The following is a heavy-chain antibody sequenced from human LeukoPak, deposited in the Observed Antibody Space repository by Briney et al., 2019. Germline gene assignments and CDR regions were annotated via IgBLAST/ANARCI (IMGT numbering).Heavy chain of an antibody. CDR3: ARSLGGYVTF. V-gene: IGHV4-30-2*01. Sequence: SETLSLTCAVSGGSISSGGYSWSWIRQPPGKGLEWIGYIYHSGSTYYNPSLKSRVTISVDRSKNQFSLKLSSVTAADTAVHYCARSLGGYVTFWGQGTLVTVSS. D-gene: IGHD5-12*01. CDR2: IYHSGST. CDR1: GGSISSGGYS. J-gene: IGHJ4*02.